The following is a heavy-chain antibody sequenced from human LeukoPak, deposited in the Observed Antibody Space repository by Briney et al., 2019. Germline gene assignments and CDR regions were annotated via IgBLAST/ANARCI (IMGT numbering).Heavy chain of an antibody. CDR3: ASNYEIY. CDR2: ISSSSSYI. V-gene: IGHV3-21*01. D-gene: IGHD1-7*01. Sequence: GGSLRLSCAASGFTFSSYSINWVRQAPGKGLEWVSSISSSSSYIYYGDSVKGRFTISRDNARDSLYLQMNSLRAEDTAVYYCASNYEIYWGQGTLVTVSS. J-gene: IGHJ4*02. CDR1: GFTFSSYS.